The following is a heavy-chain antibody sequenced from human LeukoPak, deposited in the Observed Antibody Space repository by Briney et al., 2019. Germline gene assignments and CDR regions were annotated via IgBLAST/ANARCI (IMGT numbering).Heavy chain of an antibody. V-gene: IGHV3-9*01. D-gene: IGHD1-7*01. CDR3: AKEGAGITGTIDY. CDR1: GFTFDDYA. CDR2: ISWNSGSI. Sequence: PGRSLRLSCAASGFTFDDYAMHWVRQAPGKGLEWVSGISWNSGSIGYADSVKGRFTISRDNAKNSLYLQMNSLRAEDTAVYYCAKEGAGITGTIDYWGQGTLVTVSS. J-gene: IGHJ4*02.